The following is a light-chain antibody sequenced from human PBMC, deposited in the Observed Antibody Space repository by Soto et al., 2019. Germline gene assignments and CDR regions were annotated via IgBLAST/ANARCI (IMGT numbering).Light chain of an antibody. CDR1: SSNIGSNT. J-gene: IGLJ1*01. V-gene: IGLV1-44*01. CDR2: SNN. Sequence: QSVLTQPPSASGTPGQRVTISYSGSSSNIGSNTVNWYQQLPGTAPKLLIYSNNQRPSGVPDRFSGSKSGTSASLAISGLQSEYEADYYCAAWDDSLNGFYVFGTGTKLTVL. CDR3: AAWDDSLNGFYV.